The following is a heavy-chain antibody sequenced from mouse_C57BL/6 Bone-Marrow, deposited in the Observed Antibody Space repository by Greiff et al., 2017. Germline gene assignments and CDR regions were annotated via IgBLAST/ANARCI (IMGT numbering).Heavy chain of an antibody. CDR1: GYSITSGYY. CDR2: ISYDGSN. V-gene: IGHV3-6*01. J-gene: IGHJ1*03. CDR3: AREGVWYFDV. Sequence: EVQLQESGPGLVKPSQSLSLTCSVTGYSITSGYYWNWIRQFPGNKLEWMGYISYDGSNNYNPSLKNRISITRDTSKNQFFLKLNSVTTEDTATYYCAREGVWYFDVWGTGTTVTVSS.